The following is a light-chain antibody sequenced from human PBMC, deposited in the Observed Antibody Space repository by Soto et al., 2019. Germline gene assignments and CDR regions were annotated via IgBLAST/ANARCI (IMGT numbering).Light chain of an antibody. CDR1: QYINTR. V-gene: IGKV3-11*01. J-gene: IGKJ1*01. Sequence: EIVLTQSPATLSSFPGDRVTLSCRASQYINTRLAWYQHRPGQAPRLLINQTSIRAAGIPARFSASGSGTDFTLTISDVQPEDFALYYCHQRQSWPRTFGQGTKVDI. CDR2: QTS. CDR3: HQRQSWPRT.